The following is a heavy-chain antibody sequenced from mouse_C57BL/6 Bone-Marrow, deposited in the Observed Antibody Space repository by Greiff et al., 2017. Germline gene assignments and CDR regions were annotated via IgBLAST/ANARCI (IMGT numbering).Heavy chain of an antibody. Sequence: VQRVESGAELVRPGTSVKVSCKASGYAFTNYLIEWVKQRPGQGLEWIGVINPGSGGTNYNEKFKGKATLTADKSSSTAYMQLSSPTSEDSAVYFCARGVVARYAMDYWGQGTSVTVSS. J-gene: IGHJ4*01. CDR3: ARGVVARYAMDY. CDR1: GYAFTNYL. CDR2: INPGSGGT. V-gene: IGHV1-54*01. D-gene: IGHD1-1*01.